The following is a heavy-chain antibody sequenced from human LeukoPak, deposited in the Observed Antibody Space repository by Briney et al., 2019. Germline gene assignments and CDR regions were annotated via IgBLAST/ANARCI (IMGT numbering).Heavy chain of an antibody. Sequence: ASVKVSCKASGGTFSSYAISWERQAPGQGLEWMGGIIPIFGTANYAQKFQGRVTITADESTSTAYMELSSLRSEDTAVYYCARVGYDFWSGYLYYFDYWGQGTLVTVSS. CDR2: IIPIFGTA. CDR3: ARVGYDFWSGYLYYFDY. CDR1: GGTFSSYA. V-gene: IGHV1-69*01. J-gene: IGHJ4*02. D-gene: IGHD3-3*01.